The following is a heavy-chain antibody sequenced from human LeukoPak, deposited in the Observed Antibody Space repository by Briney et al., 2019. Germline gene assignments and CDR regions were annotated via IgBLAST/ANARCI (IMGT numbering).Heavy chain of an antibody. CDR3: ARGKYYDSSGQPFDY. D-gene: IGHD3-22*01. CDR1: GFTFSGYY. CDR2: ISSSGSTI. V-gene: IGHV3-11*01. J-gene: IGHJ4*02. Sequence: GGSLRLSCAASGFTFSGYYMSWIRQAPGKGLERVSYISSSGSTIYYADSVKGRFTISRDNAKNSLYLQMNSLRDEDTAVYYCARGKYYDSSGQPFDYWGQGTLVTVSS.